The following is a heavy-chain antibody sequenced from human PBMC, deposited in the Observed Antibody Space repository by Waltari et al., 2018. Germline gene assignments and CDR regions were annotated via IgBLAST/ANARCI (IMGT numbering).Heavy chain of an antibody. J-gene: IGHJ4*02. D-gene: IGHD2-2*01. Sequence: QVQLVQSGAEVKKPGSSVKVSCKASGGTFSSYAISWVRQAPGQGLEWMGGIIPIFGTANYAQKFQGRVTITADESTSTAYMELSSLRSEDTAVYYCASPYCSSTSCYPYYFDYWGQGTLVIVSS. V-gene: IGHV1-69*01. CDR3: ASPYCSSTSCYPYYFDY. CDR1: GGTFSSYA. CDR2: IIPIFGTA.